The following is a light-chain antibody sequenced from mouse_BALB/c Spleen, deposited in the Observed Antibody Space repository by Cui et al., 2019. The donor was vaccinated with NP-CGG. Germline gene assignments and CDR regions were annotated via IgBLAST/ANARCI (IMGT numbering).Light chain of an antibody. CDR2: GTN. CDR3: ALWYSNHWV. Sequence: QAVVTQESALTTSPGEPVTLTCRSSTAAVTTSNYANWVQEKPDHLFTGLIGGTNNRVPGVPARFSGSLIGDKAARTITGAQTEDEAIYFCALWYSNHWVFGGGTKLTVL. J-gene: IGLJ1*01. CDR1: TAAVTTSNY. V-gene: IGLV1*01.